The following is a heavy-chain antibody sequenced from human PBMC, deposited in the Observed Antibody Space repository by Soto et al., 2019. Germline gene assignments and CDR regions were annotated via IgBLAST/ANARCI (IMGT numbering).Heavy chain of an antibody. J-gene: IGHJ4*02. CDR3: ARDYYKYYDSSGYYRSPAY. CDR2: TSYDGSNK. CDR1: GFIFSNYA. D-gene: IGHD3-22*01. V-gene: IGHV3-30*03. Sequence: GGSLRLSCAGSGFIFSNYAMHWVRQAPGKGLEWVAVTSYDGSNKYYADSVKGRFTISRDNSKNTLYLQMNSLRAEDTAVYYCARDYYKYYDSSGYYRSPAYWGQGTLVTVSS.